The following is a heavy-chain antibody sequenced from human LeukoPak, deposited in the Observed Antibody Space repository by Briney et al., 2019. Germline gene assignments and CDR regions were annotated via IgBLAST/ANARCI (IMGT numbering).Heavy chain of an antibody. D-gene: IGHD6-13*01. J-gene: IGHJ4*02. V-gene: IGHV3-66*01. Sequence: GGSLRLSCAASGFTVSSNYMSWVRQAPGKGLEWVSVIYSGGSTYYADSVKGRFTISRDNSKNTLYLQMNSLRAEDTAVYYCATRSYSSSWDNDYWGQGTLVTVSS. CDR3: ATRSYSSSWDNDY. CDR2: IYSGGST. CDR1: GFTVSSNY.